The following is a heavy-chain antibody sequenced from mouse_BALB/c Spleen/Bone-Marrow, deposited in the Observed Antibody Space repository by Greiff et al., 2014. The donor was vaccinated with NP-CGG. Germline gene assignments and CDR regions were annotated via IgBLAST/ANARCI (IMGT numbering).Heavy chain of an antibody. CDR2: ISSGGGST. CDR3: ARKVRYFDY. Sequence: EVKLMESGGGLVKPGGSLKLSCAASGFAFSSYDMSWVRQTPEKRLEWVAYISSGGGSTYYPDTVKGRFTISRDNAKNTLYLQMSSLKSEDTAMYYCARKVRYFDYWGQGTTITVSS. D-gene: IGHD2-14*01. J-gene: IGHJ2*01. V-gene: IGHV5-12-1*01. CDR1: GFAFSSYD.